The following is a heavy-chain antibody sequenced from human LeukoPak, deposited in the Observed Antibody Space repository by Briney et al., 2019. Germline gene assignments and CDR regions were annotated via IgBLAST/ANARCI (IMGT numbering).Heavy chain of an antibody. CDR1: GFTFSTYA. V-gene: IGHV3-23*01. CDR2: ISDGGSDT. Sequence: GGSLRLSCAASGFTFSTYAMSWVRQAPGKGLAWVSTISDGGSDTHYADSVKGRFTISRDDSKNTLYLQMNSLRAEDTAVYYCAKALYGDYGRFDYWGQGTLVTVSS. D-gene: IGHD4-17*01. CDR3: AKALYGDYGRFDY. J-gene: IGHJ4*02.